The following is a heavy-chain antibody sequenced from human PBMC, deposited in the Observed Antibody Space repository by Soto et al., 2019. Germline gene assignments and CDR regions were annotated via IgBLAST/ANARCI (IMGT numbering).Heavy chain of an antibody. J-gene: IGHJ6*02. CDR3: ARHGFGPLHGLVDV. Sequence: QVQLQESGPGLVKPSETLSLTCTVSGDSLTNYYCSWFRQPPGKGLEWIGYIMYSGYSAYNLSLKGRVTMSMDTSKTHFSLMLESGTATDTAVYYCARHGFGPLHGLVDVWGQGTTVIVSS. CDR2: IMYSGYS. D-gene: IGHD3-10*01. V-gene: IGHV4-59*08. CDR1: GDSLTNYY.